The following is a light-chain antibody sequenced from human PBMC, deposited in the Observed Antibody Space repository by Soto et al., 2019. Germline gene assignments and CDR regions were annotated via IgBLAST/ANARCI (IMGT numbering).Light chain of an antibody. CDR1: QSISSW. J-gene: IGKJ1*01. CDR2: KAS. V-gene: IGKV1-5*03. Sequence: DIQMTQSLSTLSASVGDRVTITCRASQSISSWLAWYQHKPGKAPKLLIYKASTLKSGVPSRFSGSGSGTEFTLTISSLQPDDFATYYCQQYNSYSWTFGQGTKVDIK. CDR3: QQYNSYSWT.